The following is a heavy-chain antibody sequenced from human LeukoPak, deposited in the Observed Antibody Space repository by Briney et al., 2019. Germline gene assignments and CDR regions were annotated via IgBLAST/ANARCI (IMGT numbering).Heavy chain of an antibody. J-gene: IGHJ5*02. CDR3: ARSIAAAGSNWFDP. Sequence: GGSLRLSCAASGFTFSSYWMSWVRQAPGKGLEWVANIKQDGSEKYYVDSVKGRFTISRDSAKNSLYLQMNSLRAEDTAVYYCARSIAAAGSNWFDPWGQGTLVTVSS. CDR2: IKQDGSEK. V-gene: IGHV3-7*03. CDR1: GFTFSSYW. D-gene: IGHD6-13*01.